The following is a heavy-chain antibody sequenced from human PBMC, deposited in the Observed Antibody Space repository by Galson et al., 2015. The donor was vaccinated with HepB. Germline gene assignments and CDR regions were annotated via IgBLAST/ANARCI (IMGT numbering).Heavy chain of an antibody. Sequence: SLRLSCAASGFTFSSYDLYWVCQAPGQGLEWVAVISYDGSNKYYADSVKGRFTISRDNSKNTLYLQMNSLRAEDTALYYCAKDPYLYSALAGTMAGFDYWGQGTLVTVSS. D-gene: IGHD6-19*01. CDR3: AKDPYLYSALAGTMAGFDY. CDR2: ISYDGSNK. CDR1: GFTFSSYD. V-gene: IGHV3-30*18. J-gene: IGHJ4*02.